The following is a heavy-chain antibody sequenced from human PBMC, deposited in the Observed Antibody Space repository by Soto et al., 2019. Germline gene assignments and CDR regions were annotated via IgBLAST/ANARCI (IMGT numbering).Heavy chain of an antibody. V-gene: IGHV1-46*01. J-gene: IGHJ4*02. CDR3: AREPNESFQFDF. Sequence: VASVKVSCKASGYTFTNYYIHWFRQAPGQGLEWLGILRPRTGDTAYAQRFQGRVTMTTDTSTGTVYLELANLRSDGTAVYYCAREPNESFQFDFWGQGTQVTVSS. CDR2: LRPRTGDT. CDR1: GYTFTNYY.